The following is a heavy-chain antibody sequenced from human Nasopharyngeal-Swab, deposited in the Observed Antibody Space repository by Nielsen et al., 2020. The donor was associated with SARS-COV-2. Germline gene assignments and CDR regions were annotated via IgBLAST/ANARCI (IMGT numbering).Heavy chain of an antibody. CDR1: GYSFTSYW. V-gene: IGHV5-51*01. CDR3: ARQEEMATIWDY. J-gene: IGHJ4*02. CDR2: IYPGDSDT. Sequence: GESLKLSCKCSGYSFTSYWIGWVRQMPGKGLECMGIIYPGDSDTSSSPSFQGQVTISADKSISTAYLQWSSLKASDTAMYYCARQEEMATIWDYWGQGTLVTVSS. D-gene: IGHD5-24*01.